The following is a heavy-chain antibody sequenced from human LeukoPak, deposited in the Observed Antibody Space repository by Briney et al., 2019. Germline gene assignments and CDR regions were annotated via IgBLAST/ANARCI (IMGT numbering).Heavy chain of an antibody. Sequence: GGSLRPSCAASGFPFSSYWMSWVRQAPGKGLEWVANIKQDGSDKYYVDSVKGRFTISRDNAKNSLYLQMNSLRVEDTAVYYCVRDPNALDYWGQGTLVTVSS. CDR2: IKQDGSDK. V-gene: IGHV3-7*01. J-gene: IGHJ4*02. CDR1: GFPFSSYW. CDR3: VRDPNALDY. D-gene: IGHD2-2*01.